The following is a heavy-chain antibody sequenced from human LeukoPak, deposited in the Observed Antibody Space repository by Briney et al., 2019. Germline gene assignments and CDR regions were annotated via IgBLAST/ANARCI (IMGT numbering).Heavy chain of an antibody. CDR2: IYPGDSDT. CDR3: ARGIMITFGGVHFDY. J-gene: IGHJ4*02. Sequence: GESLKISCKDSGYSFTSYWIGWVRQMPGKGLEWMRIIYPGDSDTRYSPSFQGQVTISADKSISTAYLQWSSLKASDTAMYYCARGIMITFGGVHFDYWGQGTLVTVSS. D-gene: IGHD3-16*01. CDR1: GYSFTSYW. V-gene: IGHV5-51*01.